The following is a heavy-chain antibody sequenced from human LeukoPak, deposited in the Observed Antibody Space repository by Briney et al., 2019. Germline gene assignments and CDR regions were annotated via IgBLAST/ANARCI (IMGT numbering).Heavy chain of an antibody. Sequence: GGSLRLSCAASGFTFSSYAMHWVRQAPGKGLEWVAVISYDGSNKYYADSVKGRFTISRDNSKNTLYLQMNSLRAEDTAVYYCARDPHGWAGGQPFYYYYGMDVWGQGTTVTVSS. J-gene: IGHJ6*02. CDR2: ISYDGSNK. CDR1: GFTFSSYA. D-gene: IGHD1-26*01. V-gene: IGHV3-30-3*01. CDR3: ARDPHGWAGGQPFYYYYGMDV.